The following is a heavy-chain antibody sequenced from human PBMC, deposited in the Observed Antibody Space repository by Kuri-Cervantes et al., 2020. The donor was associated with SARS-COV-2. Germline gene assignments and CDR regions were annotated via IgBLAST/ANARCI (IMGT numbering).Heavy chain of an antibody. D-gene: IGHD1-7*01. CDR2: IYYSGST. CDR3: ARGSWNYPFDY. J-gene: IGHJ4*02. Sequence: SETLSLTCTVSGGSISSYYWSWIRQPPGKGLEWIGYIYYSGSTNYNPSLKSRVTISVDTSKNQFSLKLSSVTAEDTAVYYCARGSWNYPFDYWGQGTLVTVSS. CDR1: GGSISSYY. V-gene: IGHV4-59*01.